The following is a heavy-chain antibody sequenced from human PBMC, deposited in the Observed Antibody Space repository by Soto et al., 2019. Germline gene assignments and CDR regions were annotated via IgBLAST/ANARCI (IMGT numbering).Heavy chain of an antibody. Sequence: GGSLRLSCAASGFTFSSYGMHWVRQAPGKGLEWVAGIWYDGSNKYYADSVKGRFTICRDNSKNTLYLQMNSLKAEDTAVYYCASSSLAGTGYYYYGMDVWGQGTTVTVSS. CDR2: IWYDGSNK. J-gene: IGHJ6*02. CDR1: GFTFSSYG. D-gene: IGHD6-19*01. V-gene: IGHV3-33*01. CDR3: ASSSLAGTGYYYYGMDV.